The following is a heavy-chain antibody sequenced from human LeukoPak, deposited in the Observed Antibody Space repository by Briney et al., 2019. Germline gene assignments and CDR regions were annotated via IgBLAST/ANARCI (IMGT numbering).Heavy chain of an antibody. Sequence: SETLSLTCTVSGGSLSSTSDYWGWIRQPPGKGLEWIGSVRYSGTTYYSPSLKSRLTMSVNTSKNQFSLKLSSVTAADTAVYYCARHYYDSSGYRRDYYFDYWGQGTLVTVSS. J-gene: IGHJ4*02. CDR2: VRYSGTT. D-gene: IGHD3-22*01. CDR1: GGSLSSTSDY. V-gene: IGHV4-39*01. CDR3: ARHYYDSSGYRRDYYFDY.